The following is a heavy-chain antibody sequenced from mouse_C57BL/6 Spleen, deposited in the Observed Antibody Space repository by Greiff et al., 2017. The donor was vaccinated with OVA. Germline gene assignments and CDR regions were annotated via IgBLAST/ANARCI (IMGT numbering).Heavy chain of an antibody. D-gene: IGHD4-1*01. Sequence: VQLQESGPGLVQPSQSLSITCTVSGFSLTSYGVHWVRQSPGKGLEWLGVIWSGGSTDYNAAFISRLSISKDNTKSQVFFKMNSLQADDTAIYYCARKTDWDWDWFAYWGQGTLVTVSA. V-gene: IGHV2-2*01. CDR2: IWSGGST. J-gene: IGHJ3*01. CDR1: GFSLTSYG. CDR3: ARKTDWDWDWFAY.